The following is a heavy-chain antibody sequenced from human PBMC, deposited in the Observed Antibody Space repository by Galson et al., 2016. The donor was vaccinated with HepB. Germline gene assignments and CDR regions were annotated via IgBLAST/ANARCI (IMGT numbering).Heavy chain of an antibody. CDR1: GFSLSTSGVG. J-gene: IGHJ4*02. CDR2: IYWDDDK. Sequence: PALVKPTQTLTLTCTFSGFSLSTSGVGVGWIRQPPGKALEWLALIYWDDDKRYSPSLKSRLTISKDTSKNQVVLTLTSMDPVDTATYYCARNHPSTIDFWSGYKEYNFDCWGQGTLVAVSS. V-gene: IGHV2-5*02. D-gene: IGHD3-3*01. CDR3: ARNHPSTIDFWSGYKEYNFDC.